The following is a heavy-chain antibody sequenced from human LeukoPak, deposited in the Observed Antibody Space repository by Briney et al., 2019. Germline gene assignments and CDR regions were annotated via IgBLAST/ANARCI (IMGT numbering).Heavy chain of an antibody. D-gene: IGHD4-17*01. V-gene: IGHV4-34*01. Sequence: PSETLSLTCAVYGGSFSGYYWSWIRQPPGKGLEWIGEINHSGSTNYNPSLKSRVTISVDTSKNQFSLKLSSVTAADTAVYYCALQTDYGDYYYYGMDVWGQGTTVTVSS. CDR3: ALQTDYGDYYYYGMDV. CDR1: GGSFSGYY. J-gene: IGHJ6*02. CDR2: INHSGST.